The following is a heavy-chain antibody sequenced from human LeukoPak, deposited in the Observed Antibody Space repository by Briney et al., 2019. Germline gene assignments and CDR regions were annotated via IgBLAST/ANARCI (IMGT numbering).Heavy chain of an antibody. Sequence: GGSLRLSCAASGFTFRSYAMRWVRQAPGKGLEWVSLISGDGVSTFYADSVKGRFSISRDNSKNSLYLEMNSLRTEDAAMYYCAKESGKFDYWGQGTLVAVSS. CDR1: GFTFRSYA. CDR3: AKESGKFDY. V-gene: IGHV3-43*02. CDR2: ISGDGVST. J-gene: IGHJ4*02.